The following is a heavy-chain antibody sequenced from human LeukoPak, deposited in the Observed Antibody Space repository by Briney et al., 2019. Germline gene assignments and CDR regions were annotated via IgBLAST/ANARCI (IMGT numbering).Heavy chain of an antibody. CDR1: GFTFSSYG. CDR3: ARDRSTGYSYDNTPDY. J-gene: IGHJ4*02. D-gene: IGHD5-18*01. CDR2: ISSSSSYI. V-gene: IGHV3-21*01. Sequence: PGGSLRLSCAAPGFTFSSYGMHWVRQAPGKGLEWVSSISSSSSYIYYADSVKGRFTISRDNAKNSLYLQMNSLRAEDTAVYYCARDRSTGYSYDNTPDYWGQGTLVTVSS.